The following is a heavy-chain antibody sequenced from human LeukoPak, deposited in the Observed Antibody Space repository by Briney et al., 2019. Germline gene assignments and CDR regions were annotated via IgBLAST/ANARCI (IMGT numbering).Heavy chain of an antibody. CDR3: ARDSSGWYGAPFDY. CDR2: ISAYNGNT. Sequence: ASVKVSCKASGYTFTNYGISWVRQAPGQGLEWMGWISAYNGNTNYAQKLQGRVTMTTDTSTSTAYMELRSLRSDDTAVYYCARDSSGWYGAPFDYWGQGTLVTVSS. D-gene: IGHD6-19*01. CDR1: GYTFTNYG. J-gene: IGHJ4*02. V-gene: IGHV1-18*01.